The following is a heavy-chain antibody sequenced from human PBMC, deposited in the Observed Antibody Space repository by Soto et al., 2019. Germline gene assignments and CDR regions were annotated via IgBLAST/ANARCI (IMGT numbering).Heavy chain of an antibody. CDR2: ITSDGKSK. J-gene: IGHJ5*02. D-gene: IGHD2-21*02. Sequence: GGSLRLSCAASGFNFSNHWMHWVRQRPAEGLVWVSRITSDGKSKAYAESVKGRFAISRDNAKDTLYLQMNGLTAEDTAVYYCARESGDWPLNWFDPWGQGTLVTVSS. V-gene: IGHV3-74*01. CDR1: GFNFSNHW. CDR3: ARESGDWPLNWFDP.